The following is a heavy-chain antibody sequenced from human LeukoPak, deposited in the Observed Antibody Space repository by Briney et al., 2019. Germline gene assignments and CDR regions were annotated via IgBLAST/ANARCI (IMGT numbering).Heavy chain of an antibody. D-gene: IGHD2-2*01. J-gene: IGHJ5*02. CDR1: RGSINNYD. V-gene: IGHV4-59*01. CDR3: ARDMRPNQLLFNCFDP. CDR2: IFHSGSP. Sequence: SETLSLICTVSRGSINNYDLSWIRQAPGKGLEWIGNIFHSGSPRYNPSLKSRVTISVDTSKKQFFLNLTSVTAADTAVYFCARDMRPNQLLFNCFDPWGQGTLVIVSS.